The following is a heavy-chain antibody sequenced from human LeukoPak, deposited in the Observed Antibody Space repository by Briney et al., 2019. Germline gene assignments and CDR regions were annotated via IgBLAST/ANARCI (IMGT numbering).Heavy chain of an antibody. CDR3: ARSGRPGTTKFWLREVDAFDI. J-gene: IGHJ3*02. CDR1: GFTFSSYA. Sequence: GGSLRLSCAASGFTFSSYAMHWVRQAPGKGLEWVAVISYDGSNKYYADSVKGRFTISRDNSKNTLYLQMNSLRAEDTAVYYCARSGRPGTTKFWLREVDAFDIWGQGTMVTVSS. D-gene: IGHD1/OR15-1a*01. CDR2: ISYDGSNK. V-gene: IGHV3-30-3*01.